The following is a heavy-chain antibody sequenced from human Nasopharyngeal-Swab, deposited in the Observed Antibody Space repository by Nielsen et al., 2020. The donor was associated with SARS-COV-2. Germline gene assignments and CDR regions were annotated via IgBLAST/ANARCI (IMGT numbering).Heavy chain of an antibody. CDR3: ARHVGGSYGRDFDY. J-gene: IGHJ4*02. D-gene: IGHD1-26*01. CDR1: GASISTSSYY. Sequence: SETLSLTCTVSGASISTSSYYWGWIRQPPGKGLEWIGSFSYSGSTYYNPSLKSRVTISVDTSKNQFSLKLSSVTAADTAVYYCARHVGGSYGRDFDYWGQGTLVTVSS. V-gene: IGHV4-39*01. CDR2: FSYSGST.